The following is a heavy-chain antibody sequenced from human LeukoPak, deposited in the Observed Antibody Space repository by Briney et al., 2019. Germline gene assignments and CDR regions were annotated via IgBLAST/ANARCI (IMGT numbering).Heavy chain of an antibody. CDR1: GYSFTSYW. CDR2: IYPGDSDT. CDR3: ARQFAVSWFDP. V-gene: IGHV5-51*01. D-gene: IGHD4-17*01. J-gene: IGHJ5*02. Sequence: GESLKISCKGSGYSFTSYWIGWVRQMPGRGLEWMGIIYPGDSDTRYSPSFQGQVTISADKSISTAYLQWSSLKASDTAMHYCARQFAVSWFDPWGQGTLVTVSS.